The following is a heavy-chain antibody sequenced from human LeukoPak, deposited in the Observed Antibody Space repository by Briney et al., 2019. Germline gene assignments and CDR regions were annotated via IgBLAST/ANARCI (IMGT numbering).Heavy chain of an antibody. CDR2: IKQVGSEK. CDR3: ARGGSLLYDSSGYLDY. CDR1: GFSFSSYW. Sequence: GGSLRLSCAASGFSFSSYWISWGREAPGKGVGTVANIKQVGSEKYNVDSVKGGFTISRDNAKNSLYLQMNSLRAEDTAVYYCARGGSLLYDSSGYLDYWGQGTLVTVSS. D-gene: IGHD3-22*01. V-gene: IGHV3-7*04. J-gene: IGHJ4*02.